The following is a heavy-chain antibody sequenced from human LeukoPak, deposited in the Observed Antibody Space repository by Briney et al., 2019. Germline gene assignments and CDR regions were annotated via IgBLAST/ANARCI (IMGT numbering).Heavy chain of an antibody. J-gene: IGHJ1*01. V-gene: IGHV3-23*01. CDR1: GLTLRSLP. CDR3: AKGASSGWYTPSDYFQH. Sequence: GYLIPYCPASGLTLRSLPLGRDRPAPGKGAGVESGIRGSGGSTYYADSAKGRFTISRDNSKNTLSLQMNSLRADDTAVYYSAKGASSGWYTPSDYFQHWGQGTLVTVSS. CDR2: IRGSGGST. D-gene: IGHD6-19*01.